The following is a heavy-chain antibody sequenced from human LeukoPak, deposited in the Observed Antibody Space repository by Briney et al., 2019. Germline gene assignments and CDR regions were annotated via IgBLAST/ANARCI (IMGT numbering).Heavy chain of an antibody. D-gene: IGHD6-19*01. J-gene: IGHJ4*02. V-gene: IGHV3-33*01. CDR3: ARDGSGGGWRYFDY. CDR1: GFTFSSFG. Sequence: GRSLRLSCAAAGFTFSSFGMHWVRQTPGKGLEWMAVISYDGSNKYYADSVKGRFTISRDNSKNTLYLQLNSLRAEDTAVYYCARDGSGGGWRYFDYWGQGALVTVSS. CDR2: ISYDGSNK.